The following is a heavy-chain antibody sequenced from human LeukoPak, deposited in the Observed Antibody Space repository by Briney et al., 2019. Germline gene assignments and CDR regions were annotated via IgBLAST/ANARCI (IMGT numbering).Heavy chain of an antibody. V-gene: IGHV5-51*01. J-gene: IGHJ3*02. D-gene: IGHD6-13*01. CDR3: ARPRIEQQLVLGFDI. Sequence: GESLKISCKGSGYSFTSYWIAWVRQMPGKGLEWMGIIYPGDSDTRYSPSFQGQVTISADKSISTAYLQWSSLKASDTAMYYCARPRIEQQLVLGFDIWGQGTMVTVSS. CDR2: IYPGDSDT. CDR1: GYSFTSYW.